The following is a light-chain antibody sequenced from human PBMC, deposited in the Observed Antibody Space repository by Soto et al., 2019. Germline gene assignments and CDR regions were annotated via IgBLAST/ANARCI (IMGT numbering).Light chain of an antibody. CDR1: SSDVGAYDY. CDR3: SSYTISGTVI. CDR2: DVI. V-gene: IGLV2-14*01. Sequence: QSALTQPASVSGSPGQSITISCTGSSSDVGAYDYVSWCQQHPGKAPKLVIYDVIYRPSGVSNRFSGSKSGNTASLTISGLQADDEADYYCSSYTISGTVIFGGGTKVTVL. J-gene: IGLJ2*01.